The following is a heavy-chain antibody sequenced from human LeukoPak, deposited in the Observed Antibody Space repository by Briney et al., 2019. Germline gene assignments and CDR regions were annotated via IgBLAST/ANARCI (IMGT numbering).Heavy chain of an antibody. Sequence: ASVTVSCKASGYSFTGYYIHWVRQAPGQGLEWMGRIDPNSGDTTYAQKFHGRVTVTRDTSISTAYMELSSLTSDDTAVYYCVRDHDSSGRTDDAFDIWGQGTMVTVSS. D-gene: IGHD3-22*01. V-gene: IGHV1-2*06. CDR1: GYSFTGYY. J-gene: IGHJ3*02. CDR2: IDPNSGDT. CDR3: VRDHDSSGRTDDAFDI.